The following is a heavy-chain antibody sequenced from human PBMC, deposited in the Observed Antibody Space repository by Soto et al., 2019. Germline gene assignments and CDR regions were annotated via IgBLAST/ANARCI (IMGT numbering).Heavy chain of an antibody. CDR1: GGSISSGGYY. CDR3: ARELRFGEDYYCMDV. Sequence: QVQLQESGPGLVKPSQTLSLTCTVSGGSISSGGYYWSWIRQHPGKGLEWIGYIYYSGSTYYTPSLKSRVTISVDTSKNQFSLKLSSVTAADTAVYYCARELRFGEDYYCMDVWGQGTTVTVSS. V-gene: IGHV4-31*03. CDR2: IYYSGST. J-gene: IGHJ6*02. D-gene: IGHD3-10*01.